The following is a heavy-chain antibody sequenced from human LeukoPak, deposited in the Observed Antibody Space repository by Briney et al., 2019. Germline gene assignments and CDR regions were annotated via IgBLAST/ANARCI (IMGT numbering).Heavy chain of an antibody. Sequence: EASVKVSCKASGYTFTSYDINWVRQATRQGLEWMGWMNPNSGNTGYAQKFQGRVTITRNTSISTAYMELSSLRSEDTAVYYCAREKTVTEDAFDIWGQGTMVTVSS. D-gene: IGHD4-17*01. V-gene: IGHV1-8*03. J-gene: IGHJ3*02. CDR2: MNPNSGNT. CDR3: AREKTVTEDAFDI. CDR1: GYTFTSYD.